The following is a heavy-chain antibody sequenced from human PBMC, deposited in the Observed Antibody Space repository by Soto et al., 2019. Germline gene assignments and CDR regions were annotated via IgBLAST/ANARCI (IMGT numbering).Heavy chain of an antibody. CDR3: ARVRDWFDP. J-gene: IGHJ5*02. CDR2: IDHSGYT. Sequence: SETLSLTCAVYGGSFIGYYCNWIRHPPGKWLEWIGEIDHSGYTNYNPSLKSRVTISVDTSKNQFSLRLTSVTAADTAVYYCARVRDWFDPWGQGTLVTVSS. D-gene: IGHD3-3*01. V-gene: IGHV4-34*01. CDR1: GGSFIGYY.